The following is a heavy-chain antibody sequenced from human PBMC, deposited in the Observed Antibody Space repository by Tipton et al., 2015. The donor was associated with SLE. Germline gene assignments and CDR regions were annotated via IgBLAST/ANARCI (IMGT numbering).Heavy chain of an antibody. V-gene: IGHV4-59*11. CDR3: AREVAGTMEAFDI. J-gene: IGHJ3*02. D-gene: IGHD6-19*01. Sequence: TLSLTRTVSGGSISSHYWSWIRQPPGKGLEWIGYIYYSGSTNYNPSLKSRVTISVDTSKNQFSLKLSSVTAADTAVYYCAREVAGTMEAFDIWGQGTMVTVSS. CDR1: GGSISSHY. CDR2: IYYSGST.